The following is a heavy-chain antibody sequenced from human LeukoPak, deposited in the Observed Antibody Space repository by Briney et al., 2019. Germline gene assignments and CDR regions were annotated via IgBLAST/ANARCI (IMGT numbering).Heavy chain of an antibody. J-gene: IGHJ2*01. V-gene: IGHV4-61*02. CDR2: IYTSGST. D-gene: IGHD3-22*01. CDR1: GGSISSGSYY. Sequence: SEALSLTCTVSGGSISSGSYYWSWIRQPAGKGLEWIGRIYTSGSTNYNPSLKSRVTISVDTSKNQFSLKLSSVTAADTAVYYCARGGDYYDSSGPSVWYFDLWGRGTLVTVSS. CDR3: ARGGDYYDSSGPSVWYFDL.